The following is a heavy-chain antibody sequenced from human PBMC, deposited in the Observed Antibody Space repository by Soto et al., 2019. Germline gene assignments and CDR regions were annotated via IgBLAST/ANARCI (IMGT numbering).Heavy chain of an antibody. D-gene: IGHD3-22*01. CDR1: GFTFSSYA. J-gene: IGHJ4*02. CDR2: ISYEGSNK. Sequence: PGGSLRLSCAASGFTFSSYAMHWVRQAPGKGLEWVAVISYEGSNKYYADSVKGRFAISRDNSKNTLYLQMNSLRAEDTAVYYCARDPTYDSSGYYQGYFDYWGQGTLVTVSS. CDR3: ARDPTYDSSGYYQGYFDY. V-gene: IGHV3-30*09.